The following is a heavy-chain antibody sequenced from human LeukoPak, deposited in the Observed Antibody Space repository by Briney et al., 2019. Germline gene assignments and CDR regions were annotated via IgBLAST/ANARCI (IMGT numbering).Heavy chain of an antibody. V-gene: IGHV3-9*01. D-gene: IGHD2-2*01. Sequence: GGSLRLSCAASGFTFDDYAMHWVRQAPGKGLEWVSAISWNSGNIGYADSVKGRSTISRDNAKNSLYLQMNSLRAEDTALYYCVKDHCSSTGCYEFDYWGQGTLVTVSS. J-gene: IGHJ4*02. CDR3: VKDHCSSTGCYEFDY. CDR2: ISWNSGNI. CDR1: GFTFDDYA.